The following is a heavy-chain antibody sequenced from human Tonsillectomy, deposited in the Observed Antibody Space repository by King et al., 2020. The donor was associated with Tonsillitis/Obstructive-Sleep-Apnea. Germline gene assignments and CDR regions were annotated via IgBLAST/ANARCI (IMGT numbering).Heavy chain of an antibody. CDR1: GFTFSSYT. J-gene: IGHJ4*02. V-gene: IGHV3-21*01. CDR3: ARDLNGCGGDFCPFDY. CDR2: ISSGSSYI. D-gene: IGHD2-21*01. Sequence: VQLVESGGGLVKPGGSLRLSCAASGFTFSSYTMSWVRQAPGKGLEWVSSISSGSSYIYYADSVKGRFTISRDNAKNSLYLQMNSLRAEDTAVYYCARDLNGCGGDFCPFDYWGQGTLVTVSS.